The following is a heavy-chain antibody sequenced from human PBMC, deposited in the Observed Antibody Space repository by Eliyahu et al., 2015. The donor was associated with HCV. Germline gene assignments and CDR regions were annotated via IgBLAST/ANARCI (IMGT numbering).Heavy chain of an antibody. Sequence: EVQLLESGGGLVQPGGSLRLSCAASGFTFSSYAMSWVRQAPGKGLEWVSAISGSGGSTYYADSVKGRFTISRDNSKNTLYLQMNSLRAEDTAVYYCAKGTSDIVVVPAASDYWGQGTLVTVSS. CDR2: ISGSGGST. CDR3: AKGTSDIVVVPAASDY. V-gene: IGHV3-23*01. J-gene: IGHJ4*02. D-gene: IGHD2-2*01. CDR1: GFTFSSYA.